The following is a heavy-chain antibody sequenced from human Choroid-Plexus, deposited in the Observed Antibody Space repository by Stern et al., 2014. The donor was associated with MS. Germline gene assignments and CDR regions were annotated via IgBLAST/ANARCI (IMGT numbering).Heavy chain of an antibody. CDR2: ISYDGSDK. V-gene: IGHV3-30*18. D-gene: IGHD2-15*01. Sequence: QMQLVQSGGGVAQPGRPLILSCAASGFTFSNFGMPWVRQAPGKGLEWVALISYDGSDKYYADSVKGRFTIFRDNSKNTLYMHMNSLRAEDTAVYYCAKDRQWSTYFFDYWGQGSLVTVSS. CDR1: GFTFSNFG. CDR3: AKDRQWSTYFFDY. J-gene: IGHJ4*02.